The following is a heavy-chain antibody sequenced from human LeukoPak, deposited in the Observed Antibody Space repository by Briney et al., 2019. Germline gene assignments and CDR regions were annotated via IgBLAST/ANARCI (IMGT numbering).Heavy chain of an antibody. Sequence: TGGSLRLSCAASGFTYSDYAMHWVRQAPGRGLEYVSAISSNGVKTYYAESVKGRFTISRDNSKSTLYLEMGSLRAEDTAVYYCARGRGGRYDYCGQGTLVTVAS. CDR3: ARGRGGRYDY. V-gene: IGHV3-64*02. CDR2: ISSNGVKT. CDR1: GFTYSDYA. D-gene: IGHD1-26*01. J-gene: IGHJ4*02.